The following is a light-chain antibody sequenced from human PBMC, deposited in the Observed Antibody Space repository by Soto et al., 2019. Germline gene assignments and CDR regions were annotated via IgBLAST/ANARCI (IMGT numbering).Light chain of an antibody. J-gene: IGKJ2*01. CDR3: QYYNSYYMYT. Sequence: DIQLTQSPSSVSASVGDRVTITCRASQDVSSWLAWYQQKPGKAPKLLIYGASTLRSGVPSRFSGSGSGTEFTLTISSLQPDDFAIYYCQYYNSYYMYTFGQGTKVDIK. CDR1: QDVSSW. CDR2: GAS. V-gene: IGKV1-12*01.